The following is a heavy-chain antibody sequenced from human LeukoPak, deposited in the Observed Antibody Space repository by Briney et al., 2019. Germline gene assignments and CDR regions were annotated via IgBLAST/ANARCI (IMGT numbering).Heavy chain of an antibody. CDR2: IIPIFGTA. V-gene: IGHV1-69*05. J-gene: IGHJ5*02. CDR1: GGTFSSYA. Sequence: GASVKVSCKASGGTFSSYAISWVRQAPGQGLEWMGGIIPIFGTANYAQKFQGRVTMTRDTSTSTVYMELSSLRSEDTAVYYCARDENWFDPWGQGTLVTVSS. CDR3: ARDENWFDP.